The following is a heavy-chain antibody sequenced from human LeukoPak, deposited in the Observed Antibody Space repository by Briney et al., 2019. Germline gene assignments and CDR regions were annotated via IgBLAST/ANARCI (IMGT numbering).Heavy chain of an antibody. V-gene: IGHV4-39*01. Sequence: PSETLSLTCTVSGDSIKTSSYYWGWIRQPPGKGLEWIGSVYYSGSTYYNPSLKSRLTISVDTSKNQFSLNLSSMTAADTAVYFCARHYSSSYELDVDYWGQGTLVTVSS. CDR3: ARHYSSSYELDVDY. CDR1: GDSIKTSSYY. D-gene: IGHD3-22*01. CDR2: VYYSGST. J-gene: IGHJ4*02.